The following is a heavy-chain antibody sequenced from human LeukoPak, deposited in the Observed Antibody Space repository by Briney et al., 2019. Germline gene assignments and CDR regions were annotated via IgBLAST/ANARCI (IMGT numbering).Heavy chain of an antibody. CDR2: TYYRSKWYT. CDR3: VRGAWELLSHYWYFDL. D-gene: IGHD1-26*01. CDR1: GDSVSSNNAA. V-gene: IGHV6-1*01. J-gene: IGHJ2*01. Sequence: SQTLSPTCAISGDSVSSNNAAWNWIRQSPSKGLEWLGRTYYRSKWYTEYAVSVKSRITINPDTSKNQFSLQLNSVTPEDTAVYYCVRGAWELLSHYWYFDLWGRGTLVTVSS.